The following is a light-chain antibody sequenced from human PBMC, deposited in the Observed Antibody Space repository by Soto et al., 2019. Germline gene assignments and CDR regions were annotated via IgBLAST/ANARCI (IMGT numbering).Light chain of an antibody. V-gene: IGKV3-20*01. CDR2: GAS. CDR3: QQYGSPPYT. CDR1: QSVSSSY. J-gene: IGKJ2*01. Sequence: EIVLTHSPGTLSLSPGERATLSCRASQSVSSSYLAGYQQRPGQAPRLLIYGASSRATGIPDRFSGSGSGTDFTLTISRLEPEDCAVYYCQQYGSPPYTFGQGTKLEIK.